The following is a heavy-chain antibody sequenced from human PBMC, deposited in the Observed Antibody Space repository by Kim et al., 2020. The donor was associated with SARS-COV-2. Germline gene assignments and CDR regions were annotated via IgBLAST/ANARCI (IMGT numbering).Heavy chain of an antibody. V-gene: IGHV4-59*08. CDR3: ARSERGGSPDY. CDR1: GGSISSYY. D-gene: IGHD1-26*01. J-gene: IGHJ4*02. CDR2: TYYSGST. Sequence: SETLSLTCTVSGGSISSYYWSWIRQPPGKGLAWIGYTYYSGSTNYNPSLKSRVTISVDTSKNQFSLNLRSVTAADTPLYYCARSERGGSPDYTGQGTLVT.